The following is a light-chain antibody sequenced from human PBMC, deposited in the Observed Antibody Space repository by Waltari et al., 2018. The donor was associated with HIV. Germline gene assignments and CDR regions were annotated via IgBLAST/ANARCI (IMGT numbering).Light chain of an antibody. CDR3: QQYNSYPIT. J-gene: IGKJ5*01. CDR1: QNISDW. V-gene: IGKV1-5*03. Sequence: DIQMTQSPSTLSASVVDSVTITCRASQNISDWLAWYQQKLGEAPNLLSYKASSLQSGVPFRFSGSGSGTEFTLTISSLQPGDFATYYCQQYNSYPITFGQGTRLEIK. CDR2: KAS.